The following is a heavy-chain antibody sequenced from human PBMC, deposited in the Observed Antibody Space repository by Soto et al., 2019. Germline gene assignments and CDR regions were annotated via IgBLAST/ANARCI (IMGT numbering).Heavy chain of an antibody. D-gene: IGHD3-10*01. CDR2: IYYSGSL. J-gene: IGHJ5*02. Sequence: PSETLSLTCTVSGGSISSSSYYWGWIRQPPGKGLEWIGSIYYSGSLYYNPSLMSRVTISVDTSKNQFSLKLSSVTAADTAVYYCVIVGTRITMVRGESAETNWFDPWGQGTLVTVSS. V-gene: IGHV4-39*01. CDR3: VIVGTRITMVRGESAETNWFDP. CDR1: GGSISSSSYY.